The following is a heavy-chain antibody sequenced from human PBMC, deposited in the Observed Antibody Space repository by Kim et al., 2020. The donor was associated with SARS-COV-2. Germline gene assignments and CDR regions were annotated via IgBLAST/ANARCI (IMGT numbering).Heavy chain of an antibody. D-gene: IGHD6-13*01. V-gene: IGHV3-11*04. CDR2: ISSSGSTI. Sequence: GGSLRLSCAASGFTFSDYYMSWIRQAPGKGLEWVSYISSSGSTIYYADSVKGRFTISRDNAKNSLYLQMNSLRAEDTAVYYCARVRTSGSSWYYFDYWGQGTLVTVSS. CDR1: GFTFSDYY. J-gene: IGHJ4*02. CDR3: ARVRTSGSSWYYFDY.